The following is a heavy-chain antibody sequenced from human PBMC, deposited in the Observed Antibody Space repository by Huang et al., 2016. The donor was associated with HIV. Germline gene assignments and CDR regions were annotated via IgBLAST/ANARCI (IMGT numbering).Heavy chain of an antibody. V-gene: IGHV5-51*01. Sequence: EVLLVQSGAELKEPGESLEISCKASGYGFSSYWIGWLRQKPGKGLEWMVFIYPRDSETKYSPSFDGQVTISDDKSTRTAYLQWESLKAPDTAIYFCARQVDGFRSHFDFWGQGTLVSVSS. CDR3: ARQVDGFRSHFDF. J-gene: IGHJ4*02. D-gene: IGHD5-18*01. CDR2: IYPRDSET. CDR1: GYGFSSYW.